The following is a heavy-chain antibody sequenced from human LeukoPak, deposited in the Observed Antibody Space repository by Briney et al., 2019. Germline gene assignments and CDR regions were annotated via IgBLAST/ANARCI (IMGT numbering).Heavy chain of an antibody. CDR3: ARISSWYRHYYYYMDV. V-gene: IGHV3-7*03. D-gene: IGHD6-13*01. CDR2: IKQDGSEK. CDR1: GFTFSSYW. J-gene: IGHJ6*03. Sequence: PGGSLRLSCAASGFTFSSYWMSWVRQAPGKGLEWVAHIKQDGSEKYYVDSVKGRFTFSRDNAKNSLYLQMNSLRAEDTALYHCARISSWYRHYYYYMDVWGKGTTVTISS.